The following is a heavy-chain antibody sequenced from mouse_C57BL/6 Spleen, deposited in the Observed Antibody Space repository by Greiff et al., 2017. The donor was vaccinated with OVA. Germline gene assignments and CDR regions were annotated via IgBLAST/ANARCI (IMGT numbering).Heavy chain of an antibody. J-gene: IGHJ4*01. CDR2: IYPGSGST. D-gene: IGHD2-3*01. V-gene: IGHV1-55*01. CDR3: ARRWLLPPYAMDY. CDR1: GYTFTSYW. Sequence: QVHVKQSGAELVKPGASVKMSCKASGYTFTSYWITWVKQRPGQGLEWIGDIYPGSGSTNYNEKFKSKATLTVDTSSSTAYMQLSSLTSEDSAVYYCARRWLLPPYAMDYWGQGTSVTVSS.